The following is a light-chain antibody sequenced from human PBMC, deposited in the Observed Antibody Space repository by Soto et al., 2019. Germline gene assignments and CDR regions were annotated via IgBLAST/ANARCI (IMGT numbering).Light chain of an antibody. J-gene: IGLJ1*01. CDR1: SSDVGGYNY. Sequence: QSALTQPRSVSGSPGQSVTISCTGTSSDVGGYNYVSWYQQHPGKAPKLMIYDVSKRPSGVPDRFSGSKSGNTASLTISGLQAEDEADYYCCSYAGRYTYVFGTGNKVX. CDR3: CSYAGRYTYV. V-gene: IGLV2-11*01. CDR2: DVS.